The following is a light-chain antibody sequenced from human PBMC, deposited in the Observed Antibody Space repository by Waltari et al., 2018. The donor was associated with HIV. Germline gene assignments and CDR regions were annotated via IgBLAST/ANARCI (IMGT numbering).Light chain of an antibody. CDR1: QSLVYSYGITY. J-gene: IGKJ1*01. CDR2: EVS. Sequence: DVVMIQSPLSLPVTLGHPASISCRSSQSLVYSYGITYLPWFQQRPGQSPSRLIDEVSNRDAEVADRFSGSGSGTDFTLKISRVEAEEVGVYYGMQGTHWPRTFGQGTKVEIK. CDR3: MQGTHWPRT. V-gene: IGKV2-30*01.